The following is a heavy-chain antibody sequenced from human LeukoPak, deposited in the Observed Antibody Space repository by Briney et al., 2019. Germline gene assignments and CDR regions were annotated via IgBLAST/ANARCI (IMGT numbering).Heavy chain of an antibody. Sequence: PGGSLRLSCAASGFSFSNHGILWVRQAPGKGLEWVSLIWYDGSNKYYADSVKGRFTISRDDSKNTVYLQMNSLRAGDTSVYYCARDGEYCSAGCTSHSYSYGLDVWGQGTTVTVSS. CDR3: ARDGEYCSAGCTSHSYSYGLDV. CDR1: GFSFSNHG. CDR2: IWYDGSNK. V-gene: IGHV3-33*01. D-gene: IGHD2-15*01. J-gene: IGHJ6*02.